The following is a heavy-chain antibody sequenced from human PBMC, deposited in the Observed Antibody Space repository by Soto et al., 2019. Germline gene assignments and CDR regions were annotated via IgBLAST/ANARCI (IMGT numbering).Heavy chain of an antibody. D-gene: IGHD5-18*01. V-gene: IGHV3-21*01. CDR1: GFTFSCYT. CDR3: AREDTAMAFDY. CDR2: ISRTSNYI. J-gene: IGHJ4*02. Sequence: GGSLRLSCAASGFTFSCYTMNWVRQAPGKGLEWVSSISRTSNYIYYSDSVKGRFTISRDNAKNSLYLQLNSLRAEDTAVYYCAREDTAMAFDYWGQGTLVTVSS.